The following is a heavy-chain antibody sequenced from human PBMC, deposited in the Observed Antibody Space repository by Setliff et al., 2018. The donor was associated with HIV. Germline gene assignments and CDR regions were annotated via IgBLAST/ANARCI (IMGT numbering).Heavy chain of an antibody. CDR1: GFTFSTYA. CDR2: IVGSGGST. J-gene: IGHJ4*02. V-gene: IGHV3-23*01. Sequence: LRLSCAASGFTFSTYAMSWVRQAPGKGLEWVSAIVGSGGSTYYADSVKGRFTISRDNSKNTLYLQMNSLRAEDTAVYYCARRPTASLWLPHPNFDYWSQGTLVTVSS. D-gene: IGHD3-22*01. CDR3: ARRPTASLWLPHPNFDY.